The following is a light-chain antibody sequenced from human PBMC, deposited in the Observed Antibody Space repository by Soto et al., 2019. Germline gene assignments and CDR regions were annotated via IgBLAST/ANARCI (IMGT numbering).Light chain of an antibody. V-gene: IGLV2-8*01. CDR2: EVS. J-gene: IGLJ2*01. CDR3: SSYAGRNNLV. CDR1: SSDVGGYNY. Sequence: QSVLTQPPSASGSPGQSVTISCTGTSSDVGGYNYVSWFQHHPGKAPKLMIYEVSRRPAGVPDRFSGSKSANTASLTVSGLQAEDEADYYCSSYAGRNNLVFGGGTQLTVL.